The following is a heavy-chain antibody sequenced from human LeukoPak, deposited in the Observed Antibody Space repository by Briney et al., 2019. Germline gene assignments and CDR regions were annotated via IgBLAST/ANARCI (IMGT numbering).Heavy chain of an antibody. CDR1: GFTLSSCA. Sequence: PGGSLRLSCSASGFTLSSCAMHWVRQAPGKGLEYVSGISTNGGSIYYADSVKGRFTISRDNSKNMLYLQMTSLRAEDTAVYYCARDLGTRDYWGQGTLVTVSS. CDR2: ISTNGGSI. D-gene: IGHD1-1*01. CDR3: ARDLGTRDY. J-gene: IGHJ4*02. V-gene: IGHV3-64*02.